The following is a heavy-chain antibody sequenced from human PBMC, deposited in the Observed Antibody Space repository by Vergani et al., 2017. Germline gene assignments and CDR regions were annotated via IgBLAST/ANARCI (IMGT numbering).Heavy chain of an antibody. CDR1: GFTFSSYW. CDR3: RGVAGTGRDY. Sequence: EVQLVESGGGLVQPGGSLRLSCAASGFTFSSYWMHWVRQAPGKGLVWVSRINSDGSSTSYADSVKGRFTISRDNSKNTLYLQMNSLRAEDTAVYYCRGVAGTGRDYWGQGTLVTVSS. J-gene: IGHJ4*02. CDR2: INSDGSST. D-gene: IGHD6-19*01. V-gene: IGHV3-74*01.